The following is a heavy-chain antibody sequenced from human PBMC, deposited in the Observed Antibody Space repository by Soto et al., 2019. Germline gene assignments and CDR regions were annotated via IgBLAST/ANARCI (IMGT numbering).Heavy chain of an antibody. CDR1: GGSFSGYY. V-gene: IGHV4-34*01. Sequence: SETLCRTSAVCGGSFSGYYWTRIRQPPGKGLEWIGEINHSGSTNYNPSLKSRVTISVDTSKNQFSLKLSSVTAADSAVYFCGRESGETWDYEAYCGQGNPVTVAS. D-gene: IGHD1-7*01. CDR2: INHSGST. J-gene: IGHJ1*01. CDR3: GRESGETWDYEAY.